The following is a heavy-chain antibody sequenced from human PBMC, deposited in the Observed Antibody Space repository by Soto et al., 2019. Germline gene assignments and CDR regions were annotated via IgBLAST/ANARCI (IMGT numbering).Heavy chain of an antibody. Sequence: GGSLRLSCVASGFSFGTYAMTWVRQVPGKGLEWVSTISGGIGSTFYADSVKGRFTISRDISKKMLFLHMNGLRGEDTGTYYCAKGAVRYFDYWGRGTLVTVSS. J-gene: IGHJ4*02. CDR1: GFSFGTYA. CDR2: ISGGIGST. D-gene: IGHD1-26*01. CDR3: AKGAVRYFDY. V-gene: IGHV3-23*01.